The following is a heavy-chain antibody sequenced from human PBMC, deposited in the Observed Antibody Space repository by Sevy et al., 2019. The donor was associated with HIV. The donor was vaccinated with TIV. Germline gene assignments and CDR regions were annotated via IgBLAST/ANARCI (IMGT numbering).Heavy chain of an antibody. CDR1: EFTLPDYE. D-gene: IGHD3-9*01. J-gene: IGHJ5*02. V-gene: IGHV3-48*03. CDR2: ISRSGTTI. CDR3: ARGPGYYDSGSWLDP. Sequence: GGSLRLSCVASEFTLPDYEMNWVRQAPGKGLEWVASISRSGTTIYYADSLKGRFTISRDSAKNSVYLQMNSLRAEDTGFYFCARGPGYYDSGSWLDPWGQGTLVTVSS.